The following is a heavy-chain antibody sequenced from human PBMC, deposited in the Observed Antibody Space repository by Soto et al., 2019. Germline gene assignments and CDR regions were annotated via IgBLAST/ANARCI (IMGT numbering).Heavy chain of an antibody. CDR2: ISYDGSHK. Sequence: QVQLVESGGGLVQPGRSLRLSCAASGFTFSNYALHWVRQAPGKGLEWVTVISYDGSHKYYADSVKGRFTISRDNSKNPLYLQMNGLRAEATAVYYCARDGPPYTVTTFRIGDYWGQGSLVTVSS. D-gene: IGHD4-17*01. CDR1: GFTFSNYA. CDR3: ARDGPPYTVTTFRIGDY. J-gene: IGHJ4*02. V-gene: IGHV3-30*04.